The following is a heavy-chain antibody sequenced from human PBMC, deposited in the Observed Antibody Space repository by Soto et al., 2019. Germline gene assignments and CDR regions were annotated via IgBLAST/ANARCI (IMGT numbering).Heavy chain of an antibody. CDR3: EQEGNGGSSLDS. CDR1: GFKFDDYM. V-gene: IGHV3-43*01. CDR2: ISWDGGSI. J-gene: IGHJ5*01. D-gene: IGHD2-15*01. Sequence: PGGSLRLSCEASGFKFDDYMMHWVRQAPGKGLEWISLISWDGGSIDYADSIKGRFTVSRDNSKTSLYLHMHSLTSDDSALYFCEQEGNGGSSLDSWGQGTLVTVSS.